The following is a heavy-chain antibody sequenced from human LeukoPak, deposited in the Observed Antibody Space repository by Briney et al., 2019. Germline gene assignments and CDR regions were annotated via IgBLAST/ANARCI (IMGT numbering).Heavy chain of an antibody. Sequence: GGSLRLSCAASGFTFSSYWMSWVRQAPGKGLEWVANIKQDGSEKYYVDSVKGRFTISRDNAKNSLYLQMNSLRDEDTAVYYCARDPQLNSTSHFDYWGQGALVTVSS. J-gene: IGHJ4*02. CDR2: IKQDGSEK. CDR1: GFTFSSYW. CDR3: ARDPQLNSTSHFDY. V-gene: IGHV3-7*01. D-gene: IGHD2-2*01.